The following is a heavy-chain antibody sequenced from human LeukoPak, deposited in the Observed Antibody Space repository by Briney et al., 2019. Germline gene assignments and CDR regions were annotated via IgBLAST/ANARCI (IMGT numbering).Heavy chain of an antibody. D-gene: IGHD3-9*01. V-gene: IGHV4-59*01. Sequence: PSETLSLTCTVSGGSISSYYWSWIRQPPGKGLEWIGYIYYSGSTNYNPSLESRVTISVDTSKNQFSLKLSSVTAADTAVYYCARGIEYYDILTGNPRGRHMDVWGKGTTVTISS. J-gene: IGHJ6*03. CDR1: GGSISSYY. CDR2: IYYSGST. CDR3: ARGIEYYDILTGNPRGRHMDV.